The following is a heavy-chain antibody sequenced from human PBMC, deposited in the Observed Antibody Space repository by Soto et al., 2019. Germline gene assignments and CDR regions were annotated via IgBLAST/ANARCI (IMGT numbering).Heavy chain of an antibody. J-gene: IGHJ4*02. Sequence: GSLRLSCAASGFTFTNYGLSWVRQAPGKGLDWVATVSGDASNTHYADSVKGRFTISRDNSKSILFLQMKSLRVEDTAIYYCARDVRASGEMFDYGGQGTQVTVAS. V-gene: IGHV3-23*01. CDR2: VSGDASNT. CDR3: ARDVRASGEMFDY. D-gene: IGHD4-17*01. CDR1: GFTFTNYG.